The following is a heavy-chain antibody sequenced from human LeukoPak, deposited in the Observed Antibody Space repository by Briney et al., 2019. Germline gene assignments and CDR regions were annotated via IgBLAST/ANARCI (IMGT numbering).Heavy chain of an antibody. CDR2: IYYSGST. V-gene: IGHV4-30-4*01. CDR3: ARAPVRDGYNPHYYFDY. D-gene: IGHD5-12*01. Sequence: ASETLSLTCTVSGGSISSGDYYWSWIRQPPGKGLEWIGYIYYSGSTYYNPSLKSRVTISVDTSKNQFSLKLSSVTAADTAVYYCARAPVRDGYNPHYYFDYWGQGTLVTVSS. J-gene: IGHJ4*02. CDR1: GGSISSGDYY.